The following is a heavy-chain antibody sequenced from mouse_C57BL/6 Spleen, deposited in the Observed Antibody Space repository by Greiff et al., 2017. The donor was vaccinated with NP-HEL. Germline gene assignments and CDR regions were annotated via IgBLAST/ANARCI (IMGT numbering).Heavy chain of an antibody. Sequence: EVKLVESGPELVKPGASVKISCKASGYSFTGYYMNWVKQSPEKSLEWIGEINPSTGGTTYNQKFKAKATLTVDKSSSTAYMQLKSLTSEDSAVYYCARRYDYDEAWFAYWGQGTLVTVSA. CDR2: INPSTGGT. J-gene: IGHJ3*01. CDR3: ARRYDYDEAWFAY. D-gene: IGHD2-4*01. V-gene: IGHV1-42*01. CDR1: GYSFTGYY.